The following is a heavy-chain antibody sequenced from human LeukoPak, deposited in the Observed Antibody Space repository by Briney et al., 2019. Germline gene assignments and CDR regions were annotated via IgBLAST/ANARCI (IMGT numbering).Heavy chain of an antibody. Sequence: SETLSLTCTVSGGSISSGGYYWSWIRQHPGKGLEWIGYIYYSGSTYYNPSLKSRVTISVDTSKNQFSLKLSSVTAADTAVYYCAREKGIAAAGLTFDYWGQGTLVAVST. V-gene: IGHV4-31*03. CDR2: IYYSGST. CDR1: GGSISSGGYY. CDR3: AREKGIAAAGLTFDY. J-gene: IGHJ4*02. D-gene: IGHD6-13*01.